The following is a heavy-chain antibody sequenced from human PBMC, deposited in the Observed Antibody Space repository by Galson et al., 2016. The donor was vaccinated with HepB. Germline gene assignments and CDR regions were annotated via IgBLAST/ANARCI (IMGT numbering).Heavy chain of an antibody. Sequence: SLRLSCAASGFTVSSNYMTWVRQAPRKGPEWVSVIYSGGSTSYADSVKGRFTISRDSSKNTLYLQMNSLRPEDTAGYYCAGRSDSLLVVTGDCWGQGTLVTVSS. V-gene: IGHV3-66*02. D-gene: IGHD2-8*02. J-gene: IGHJ4*02. CDR1: GFTVSSNY. CDR2: IYSGGST. CDR3: AGRSDSLLVVTGDC.